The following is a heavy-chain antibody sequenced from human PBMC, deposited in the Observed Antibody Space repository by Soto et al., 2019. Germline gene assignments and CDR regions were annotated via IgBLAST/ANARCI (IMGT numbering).Heavy chain of an antibody. V-gene: IGHV3-74*01. D-gene: IGHD3-9*01. J-gene: IGHJ5*02. CDR3: ASDLLREGGP. CDR2: INSDGSST. Sequence: EVQLVESGGGLVQPGGSLRLSCAASGFTFSSYWMHWGRQAPGKGLVWVSRINSDGSSTSYADSVKGRFTISRDNAKNTLYMQINSRRAEDTAVYYCASDLLREGGPWGQGTLVTVSS. CDR1: GFTFSSYW.